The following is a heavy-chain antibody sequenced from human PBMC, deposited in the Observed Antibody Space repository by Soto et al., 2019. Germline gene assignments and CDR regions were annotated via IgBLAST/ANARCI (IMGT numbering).Heavy chain of an antibody. Sequence: EVQLVESGGGLVQPGGSLRISCSASGFTFSSHWMHWVRQGPEKGLLWVSRINTDGSNTNYADSVKGRFTISRDNARNTLYLQMNSLRVEDTAVYYGARDRTWNQADHWGQGTLVTVSS. CDR3: ARDRTWNQADH. D-gene: IGHD1-1*01. J-gene: IGHJ4*02. CDR1: GFTFSSHW. CDR2: INTDGSNT. V-gene: IGHV3-74*01.